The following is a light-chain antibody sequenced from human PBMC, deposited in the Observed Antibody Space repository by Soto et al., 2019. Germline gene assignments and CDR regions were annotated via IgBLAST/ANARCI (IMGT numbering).Light chain of an antibody. CDR3: AAWDDSLHVWV. J-gene: IGLJ3*02. CDR1: SSNIGSNT. CDR2: STD. V-gene: IGLV1-44*01. Sequence: QSVLTQPPSASGTPGQRVTISCYGSSSNIGSNTVNWYQQLTGTAPKLLIYSTDQRPSGVPDRFSGSRSGTSASLAISGLHSKDEADYYCAAWDDSLHVWVFGGGTKLTVL.